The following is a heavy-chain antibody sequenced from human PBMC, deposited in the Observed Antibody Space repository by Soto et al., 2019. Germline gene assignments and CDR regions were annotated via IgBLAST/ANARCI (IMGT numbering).Heavy chain of an antibody. V-gene: IGHV4-30-4*01. J-gene: IGHJ5*02. D-gene: IGHD7-27*01. CDR3: ARGTGDLNGDWFDP. CDR1: GGSISSGDYY. Sequence: SETLSLTCTVSGGSISSGDYYWSWIRQPPGKGLEWIGYIYYSGSTYYNPSLKSRVTISVDTSKNQFSLKLSSVTAADTAVYYCARGTGDLNGDWFDPWGQGTLVTVSS. CDR2: IYYSGST.